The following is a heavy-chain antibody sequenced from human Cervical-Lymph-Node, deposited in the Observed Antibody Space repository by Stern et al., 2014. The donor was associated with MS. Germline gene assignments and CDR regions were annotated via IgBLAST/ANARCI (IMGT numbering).Heavy chain of an antibody. CDR2: ISAYNGYT. V-gene: IGHV1-18*01. CDR3: ARKGHNSGWYDFFDY. CDR1: GYTFTSYG. D-gene: IGHD6-19*01. J-gene: IGHJ4*02. Sequence: QVQLVQSGADVKKPGASVKVSCKASGYTFTSYGLTWVRQAPGQGLEWMGWISAYNGYTNYAQKFQDRVTMTTDSSTNTAYLELRSLKSDDTAVYYCARKGHNSGWYDFFDYWGQGTLVTVSS.